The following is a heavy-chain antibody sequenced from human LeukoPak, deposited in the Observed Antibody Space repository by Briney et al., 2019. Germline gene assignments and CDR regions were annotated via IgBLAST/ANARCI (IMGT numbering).Heavy chain of an antibody. J-gene: IGHJ4*02. V-gene: IGHV3-23*01. CDR3: ARGNPIDY. CDR2: ISAGGDGT. D-gene: IGHD1-14*01. CDR1: GFTFSSFA. Sequence: TGGSLRLSCAASGFTFSSFAMTWVRQSPGKGLEWVSAISAGGDGTYYADSVKGRFTISRDNSKNTLYLQMNSLRAEDTAVYYCARGNPIDYWGQGTLVTVSS.